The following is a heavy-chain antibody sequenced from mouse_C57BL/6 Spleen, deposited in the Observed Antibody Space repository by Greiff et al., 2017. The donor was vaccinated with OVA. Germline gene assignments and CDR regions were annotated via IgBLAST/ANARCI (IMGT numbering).Heavy chain of an antibody. V-gene: IGHV1-81*01. Sequence: VQLVESGAELARPGASVKLSCKASGYTFTSYGISWVKQRTGQGLEWIGEIYPRSGNTYYNEKFKGKATLTADKSSSTAYMELRSLTSEDSAVYFCARRIYDGYYENYFDYWGQGTTLTVSS. D-gene: IGHD2-3*01. CDR2: IYPRSGNT. CDR3: ARRIYDGYYENYFDY. CDR1: GYTFTSYG. J-gene: IGHJ2*01.